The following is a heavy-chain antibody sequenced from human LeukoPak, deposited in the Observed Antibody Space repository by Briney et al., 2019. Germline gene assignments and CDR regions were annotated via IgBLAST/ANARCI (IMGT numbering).Heavy chain of an antibody. J-gene: IGHJ4*02. CDR1: GGSISSSNW. Sequence: SGALSLTCAVSGGSISSSNWWSWVRQPPGKGLEWIGEIYHSGSTNYNPSLKSRVTISVDMSKNQFSLRLTSATAADTAVYYCARSGNQYDSSGYWGWIDYWGQGTLVTVSS. CDR2: IYHSGST. V-gene: IGHV4-4*02. D-gene: IGHD3-22*01. CDR3: ARSGNQYDSSGYWGWIDY.